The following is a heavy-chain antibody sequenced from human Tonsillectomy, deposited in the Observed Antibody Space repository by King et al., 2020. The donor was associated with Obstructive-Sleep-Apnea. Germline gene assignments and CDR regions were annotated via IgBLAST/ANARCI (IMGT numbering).Heavy chain of an antibody. CDR2: IRSKSKNYAT. V-gene: IGHV3-73*02. D-gene: IGHD2-2*01. Sequence: VQLVESGGGLVQPGGSLKLSCAASGFTFSGYAMHWVRQASGKGLEWVGRIRSKSKNYATSYAASVKGKFTISRDDSKNTAYLKMNSLKTEDTAVYYCTNLNDCDNTTCSGAWGQGTLVTVSS. J-gene: IGHJ5*02. CDR3: TNLNDCDNTTCSGA. CDR1: GFTFSGYA.